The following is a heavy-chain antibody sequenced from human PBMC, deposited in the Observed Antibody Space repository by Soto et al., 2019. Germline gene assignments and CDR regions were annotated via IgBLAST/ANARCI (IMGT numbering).Heavy chain of an antibody. CDR2: INYRGSS. Sequence: PSETLCLTRAVYGGSFTCYYWTWIRQTPGKGLEWIGEINYRGSSYYNPSLESRISMAVDTSKNQFSLKLRSVTAADTAVYFCVRGQPHRITIFEVVIRSYDYGMDVWGQGTTVTVSS. CDR3: VRGQPHRITIFEVVIRSYDYGMDV. J-gene: IGHJ6*02. V-gene: IGHV4-34*01. CDR1: GGSFTCYY. D-gene: IGHD3-3*02.